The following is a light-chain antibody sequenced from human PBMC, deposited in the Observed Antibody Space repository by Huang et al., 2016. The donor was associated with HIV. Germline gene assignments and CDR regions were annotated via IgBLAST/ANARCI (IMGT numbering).Light chain of an antibody. Sequence: EIVMTQSPATLSVSPGERATLSCRASQSVSSNLAWYQQKPGQAPRLLIYSASSRATGIPARFNGSGSGTEFTLTGSSLQSEDFAVYYCQQYHNWPPHTFGQGTKLEIK. CDR3: QQYHNWPPHT. V-gene: IGKV3-15*01. CDR2: SAS. J-gene: IGKJ2*01. CDR1: QSVSSN.